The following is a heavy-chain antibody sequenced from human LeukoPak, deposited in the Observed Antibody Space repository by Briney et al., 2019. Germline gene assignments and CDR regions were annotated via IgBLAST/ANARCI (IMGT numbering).Heavy chain of an antibody. CDR2: IYYSGST. V-gene: IGHV4-31*03. CDR1: GGSISSGGYY. CDR3: ARENCSGGSCSHRRYYFDY. D-gene: IGHD2-15*01. Sequence: SETLSLTCTVSGGSISSGGYYWSWIRQHPGKGLEWIGYIYYSGSTYYNPPLKSRVTISVDTSKNQFSLKLSSVTAADTAVYYCARENCSGGSCSHRRYYFDYWGQGTLVTVSS. J-gene: IGHJ4*02.